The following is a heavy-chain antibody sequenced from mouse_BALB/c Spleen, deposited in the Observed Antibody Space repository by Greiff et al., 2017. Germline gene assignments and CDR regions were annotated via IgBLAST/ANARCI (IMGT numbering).Heavy chain of an antibody. CDR1: GYTFSSYW. J-gene: IGHJ4*01. V-gene: IGHV1-9*01. Sequence: VQLQQSGAELMKPGASGKISCKATGYTFSSYWIEWVKQRPGHGLEWIGEILPGSGSTNYNEKFKGKATFTADTSSNTAYMQLSSLTSEDSAVYYCARRRYYYRSSYAMDYWGQGTSVTVSS. D-gene: IGHD1-1*01. CDR3: ARRRYYYRSSYAMDY. CDR2: ILPGSGST.